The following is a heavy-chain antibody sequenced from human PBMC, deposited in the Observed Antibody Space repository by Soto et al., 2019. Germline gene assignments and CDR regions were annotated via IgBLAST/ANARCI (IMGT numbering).Heavy chain of an antibody. J-gene: IGHJ5*02. CDR1: GGSISSYY. D-gene: IGHD3-3*01. CDR2: IYYSGST. CDR3: ARAEYYDFWSGYSTGNWFDP. Sequence: ASETLSLTCTVSGGSISSYYWSWIRQPPGKGLEWIGYIYYSGSTNYNPSLKSRVTISVDTSKNQFSLKLSSVTAADTAVYYCARAEYYDFWSGYSTGNWFDPWGQGPLVTVYS. V-gene: IGHV4-59*01.